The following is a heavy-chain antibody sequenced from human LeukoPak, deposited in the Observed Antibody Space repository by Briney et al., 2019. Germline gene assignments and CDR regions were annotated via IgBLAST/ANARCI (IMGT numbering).Heavy chain of an antibody. Sequence: PGGSLRLSCAASGFTFSSYGMHWVRQALGKGLEWVAVIWYDGSNKYYADSVKGRFTISRDNPKNTLYLQMNSLRAEDTAVYYCARDRNYCDSSAFQHWGQGTLVTVSS. J-gene: IGHJ1*01. CDR3: ARDRNYCDSSAFQH. CDR2: IWYDGSNK. D-gene: IGHD3-22*01. CDR1: GFTFSSYG. V-gene: IGHV3-33*01.